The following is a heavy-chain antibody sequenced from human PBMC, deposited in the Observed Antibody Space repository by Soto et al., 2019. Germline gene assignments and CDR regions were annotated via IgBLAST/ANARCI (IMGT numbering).Heavy chain of an antibody. CDR2: IVVGSGNT. CDR3: AADHLAGTCLGYYYGMDV. V-gene: IGHV1-58*01. D-gene: IGHD6-19*01. J-gene: IGHJ6*02. Sequence: SVPVSCPSSRFAYTGSYVHCVRHVRGKRLEWIGWIVVGSGNTNYAQKFQERVTITRDMSASTAYMELSSLRSEDTAVYYCAADHLAGTCLGYYYGMDVWGQGTKVTLS. CDR1: RFAYTGSY.